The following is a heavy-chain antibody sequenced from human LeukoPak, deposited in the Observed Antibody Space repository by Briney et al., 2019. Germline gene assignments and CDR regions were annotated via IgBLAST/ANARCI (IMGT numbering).Heavy chain of an antibody. CDR2: ISGSGGST. CDR1: GFTFSSYA. CDR3: ARVAQYYDFWSGYYRGWFDP. J-gene: IGHJ5*02. V-gene: IGHV3-23*01. Sequence: GGSLRLSCAASGFTFSSYAMSWVRQAPGKGLEWVSAISGSGGSTYYADSVKGRFTISRDNAKNSLYLQMNSLRAEDTAVYYCARVAQYYDFWSGYYRGWFDPWGQGTLVTVSS. D-gene: IGHD3-3*01.